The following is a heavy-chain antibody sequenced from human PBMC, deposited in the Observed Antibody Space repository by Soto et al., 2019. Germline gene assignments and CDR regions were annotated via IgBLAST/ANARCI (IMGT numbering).Heavy chain of an antibody. V-gene: IGHV4-4*07. Sequence: SETLSLTCTVSGDSISTYYWSWIRQPAGKGLEWIGRIYTSGSTNYNPSLMSRVTMSLDTSKNQFSLKLSSLTAADTAVYYCARYSSSPGYFDYWGQGALVTVSS. CDR2: IYTSGST. CDR3: ARYSSSPGYFDY. CDR1: GDSISTYY. J-gene: IGHJ4*02. D-gene: IGHD6-6*01.